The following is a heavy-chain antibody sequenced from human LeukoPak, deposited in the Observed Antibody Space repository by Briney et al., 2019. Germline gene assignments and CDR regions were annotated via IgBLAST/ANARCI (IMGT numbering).Heavy chain of an antibody. V-gene: IGHV3-23*01. Sequence: GGSLRLSCAASGFSFSTYAMSWVREAPARGLEWVSSLRGNGDTFYADSAKGRFTLSRDDSRNTVYLQLNNLRVEDAAVYFCAKANWASNADAVFWGQGTVVTVSS. CDR1: GFSFSTYA. CDR2: LRGNGDT. CDR3: AKANWASNADAVF. D-gene: IGHD1-1*01. J-gene: IGHJ4*02.